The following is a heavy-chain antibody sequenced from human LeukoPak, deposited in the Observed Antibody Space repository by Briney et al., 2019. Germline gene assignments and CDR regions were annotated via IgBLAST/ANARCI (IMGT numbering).Heavy chain of an antibody. D-gene: IGHD4-11*01. Sequence: GGSLRLSCAASGFTFSSYWMSWVRQAPGKGLEWVANIKQDGSEKYYVDSVKGRFTISRDNAKNSLYLQMNSLRAEDTAVYYCASYSTPYRLGYWGQGTLVTVSS. CDR3: ASYSTPYRLGY. CDR1: GFTFSSYW. V-gene: IGHV3-7*01. J-gene: IGHJ4*02. CDR2: IKQDGSEK.